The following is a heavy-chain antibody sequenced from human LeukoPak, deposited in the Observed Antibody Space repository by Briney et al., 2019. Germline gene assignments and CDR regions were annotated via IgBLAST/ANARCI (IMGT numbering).Heavy chain of an antibody. CDR1: GFTFSDYY. V-gene: IGHV3-11*06. Sequence: GGSLRLSCAASGFTFSDYYMSWIRQAPGKGLEWVSYISSSSSYTNYADSVKGRFTISRDNAKNSLYLQMNSLRAEDTAVYYCAREHCSGGSCYSAARDYGMDVWGQGTTVTVSS. CDR3: AREHCSGGSCYSAARDYGMDV. D-gene: IGHD2-15*01. J-gene: IGHJ6*02. CDR2: ISSSSSYT.